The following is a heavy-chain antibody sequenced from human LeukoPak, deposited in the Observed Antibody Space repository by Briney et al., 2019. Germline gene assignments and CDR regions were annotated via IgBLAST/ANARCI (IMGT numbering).Heavy chain of an antibody. J-gene: IGHJ4*02. CDR2: IYYSGST. CDR3: ARGSPVDY. Sequence: SETLSLTCTVSADSISSYYWSRIRQPPGKGLEWIGNIYYSGSTNYASSLRSRVTISIDTSKNQFSLRLRSVTAADTAVYYCARGSPVDYWGQGTLVTVSS. V-gene: IGHV4-59*01. CDR1: ADSISSYY.